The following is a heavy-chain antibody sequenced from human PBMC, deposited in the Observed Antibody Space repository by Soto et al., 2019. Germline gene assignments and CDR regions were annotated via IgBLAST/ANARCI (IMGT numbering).Heavy chain of an antibody. Sequence: SLRLSCAASGFTFSSYAMSWVRQAPGKGLEWVSAISGSGGSTYYADSVKGRFTISRDNSKNTLYLQMNSLRAEDTAVYYCAKGKGGYCSGGSCYPGYWGQGTLVTVSS. CDR1: GFTFSSYA. CDR2: ISGSGGST. D-gene: IGHD2-15*01. CDR3: AKGKGGYCSGGSCYPGY. V-gene: IGHV3-23*01. J-gene: IGHJ4*02.